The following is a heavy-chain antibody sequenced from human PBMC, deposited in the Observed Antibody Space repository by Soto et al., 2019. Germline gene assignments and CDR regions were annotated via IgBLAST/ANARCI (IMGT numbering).Heavy chain of an antibody. CDR1: GGSISSYY. CDR3: ARDTTYCSGGSCGFLFDY. V-gene: IGHV4-59*01. J-gene: IGHJ4*02. Sequence: PSETLSLTCTVSGGSISSYYWSWIRQPPGKGLEWIGYIYYSGSTNYNPSLKSRVTISVDTSKNQFSLKLSSVTAADTAVYYCARDTTYCSGGSCGFLFDYWGQGTLVTVSS. D-gene: IGHD2-15*01. CDR2: IYYSGST.